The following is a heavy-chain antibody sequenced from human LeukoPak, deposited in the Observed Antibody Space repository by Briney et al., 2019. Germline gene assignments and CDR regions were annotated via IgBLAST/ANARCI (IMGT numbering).Heavy chain of an antibody. V-gene: IGHV3-23*01. CDR3: AKGGIAVFDY. CDR2: ISGSGGST. Sequence: GSLRLFCAASGINFSSYGMSWVRQAPGEGLEWVSAISGSGGSTYYADSVKGRSTISRDNSKNTLYLQMNSLGAEDTAVYYCAKGGIAVFDYWGQGTLVTVSS. D-gene: IGHD6-13*01. CDR1: GINFSSYG. J-gene: IGHJ4*02.